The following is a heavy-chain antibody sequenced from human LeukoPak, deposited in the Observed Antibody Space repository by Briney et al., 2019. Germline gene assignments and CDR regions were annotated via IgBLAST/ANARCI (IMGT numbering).Heavy chain of an antibody. Sequence: GGSLRLSCAGSGFTLHDYGLPWVGQAPGKWLEWVSGISWNGVSIGYGDSVKGRFTISRDNAKNSLYLQMNSLRTEDTALYYCATVAGAYSYGPTFDYWGQGTLVTVSS. CDR1: GFTLHDYG. J-gene: IGHJ4*02. CDR3: ATVAGAYSYGPTFDY. D-gene: IGHD3-16*01. CDR2: ISWNGVSI. V-gene: IGHV3-20*04.